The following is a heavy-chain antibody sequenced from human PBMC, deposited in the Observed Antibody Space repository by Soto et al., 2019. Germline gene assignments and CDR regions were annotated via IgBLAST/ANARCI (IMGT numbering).Heavy chain of an antibody. V-gene: IGHV3-30*18. CDR2: ISYDGSKK. CDR1: GFTFSSYG. J-gene: IGHJ6*02. D-gene: IGHD3-9*01. Sequence: QVQLVESGGGVVQPGRSLRLSCAASGFTFSSYGMHWVRQAPGKGLEWVAVISYDGSKKYYADSVKGRFTISRDNSKNTLYLQMNSLRAEDTAVYYCAKVAASIIYYGMDVWGQGTTVTVSS. CDR3: AKVAASIIYYGMDV.